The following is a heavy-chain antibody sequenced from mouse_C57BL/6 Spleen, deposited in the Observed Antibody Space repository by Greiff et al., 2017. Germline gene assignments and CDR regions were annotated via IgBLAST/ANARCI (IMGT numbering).Heavy chain of an antibody. V-gene: IGHV6-3*01. D-gene: IGHD1-1*01. Sequence: EVKLEESGGGLVQPGGSMKLSCVASGFTFSNYWMNWVRQSPEKGLEWVAQIRLKSDNYTTHYAESVKGRFTISRDDSKSSVYLQMNNLRAEDTGIYYCTALITTVREFDYWGQGTTLTVSS. CDR3: TALITTVREFDY. CDR1: GFTFSNYW. J-gene: IGHJ2*01. CDR2: IRLKSDNYTT.